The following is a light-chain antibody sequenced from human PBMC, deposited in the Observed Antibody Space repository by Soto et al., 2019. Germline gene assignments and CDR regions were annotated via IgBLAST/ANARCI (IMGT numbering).Light chain of an antibody. V-gene: IGLV3-9*01. CDR1: NIGSKN. J-gene: IGLJ2*01. CDR2: RDT. CDR3: QVWDSSLVV. Sequence: SYELTQPLSVSVALGQTARITCGGNNIGSKNVHWYQQKPGQAPVVVIYRDTNRPSGRPERFSGSSSRNTATLTISRAQAGDEADYYCQVWDSSLVVFGGGTQLTVL.